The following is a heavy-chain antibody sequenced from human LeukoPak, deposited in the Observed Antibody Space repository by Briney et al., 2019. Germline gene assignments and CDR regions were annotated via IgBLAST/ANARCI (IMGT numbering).Heavy chain of an antibody. Sequence: SQTLSLTCTVSGGSISSGSYYWSWIRQPAGKGLEWIGRIYTSGSTNYNPSLKSRVTISVDTSKNQFSLKLSSVTAADTAVYYCAREWESGWNYNLNYFDYWGQGTLVTVSS. CDR1: GGSISSGSYY. CDR3: AREWESGWNYNLNYFDY. CDR2: IYTSGST. V-gene: IGHV4-61*02. J-gene: IGHJ4*02. D-gene: IGHD1-7*01.